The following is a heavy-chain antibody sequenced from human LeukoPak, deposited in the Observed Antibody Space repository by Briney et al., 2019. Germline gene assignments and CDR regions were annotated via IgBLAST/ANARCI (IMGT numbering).Heavy chain of an antibody. J-gene: IGHJ3*02. Sequence: ASVKVSCKASGYTFTGYYMHWVRQAPGQGLEWMGWINPNSGGTNYAQKFQGRVTMTRDTSISTAYMELGRLRSDDTAVYYCAIGSEKMATAAGDAFDIWGQGTMVTVSS. D-gene: IGHD5-24*01. V-gene: IGHV1-2*02. CDR2: INPNSGGT. CDR3: AIGSEKMATAAGDAFDI. CDR1: GYTFTGYY.